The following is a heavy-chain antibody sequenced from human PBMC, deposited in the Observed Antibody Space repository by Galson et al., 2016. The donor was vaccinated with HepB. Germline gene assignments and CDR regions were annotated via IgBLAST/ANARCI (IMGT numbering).Heavy chain of an antibody. CDR3: ARLGPELPFDF. CDR1: GGSISLGGYY. CDR2: VYHTGPT. V-gene: IGHV4-31*03. D-gene: IGHD3-10*01. Sequence: TLSLTCSVSGGSISLGGYYWTWIRQSPGKGLEWIGYVYHTGPTYFNPSLKSRLSISIDTSQNQFSLKLSSVSAADSGLYFCARLGPELPFDFCGQGTLVTVSS. J-gene: IGHJ4*02.